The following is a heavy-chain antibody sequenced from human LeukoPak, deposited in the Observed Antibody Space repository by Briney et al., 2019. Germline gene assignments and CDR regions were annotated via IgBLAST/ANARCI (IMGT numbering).Heavy chain of an antibody. CDR3: AKEYLVRQYYYDSSGYPTPRGFDY. CDR2: ISYDGSNK. V-gene: IGHV3-30-3*01. D-gene: IGHD3-22*01. Sequence: PGGSLRLSCAASGFTFSSYAMHWVRQAPGKGLEWVAVISYDGSNKYYADSVKGRFTISRDNSKNTLYLQMNSLRAEDTAVYYCAKEYLVRQYYYDSSGYPTPRGFDYWGQGTLVTVSS. J-gene: IGHJ4*02. CDR1: GFTFSSYA.